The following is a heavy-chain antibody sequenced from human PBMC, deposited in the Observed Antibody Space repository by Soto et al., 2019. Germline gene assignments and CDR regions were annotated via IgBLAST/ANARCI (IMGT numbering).Heavy chain of an antibody. CDR3: AKETSAYEIDY. D-gene: IGHD5-12*01. CDR1: GFIFSGYA. CDR2: ISYDRNTK. Sequence: QVQLVESGGGVVQPGRSLRLSCAASGFIFSGYAMHWVRQAPGKGLEWVAGISYDRNTKHYADSVKGRFTVSRDNSKNTLYVQMNNLSAEDTAMYYCAKETSAYEIDYWGQGTLVNVSS. V-gene: IGHV3-30-3*01. J-gene: IGHJ4*02.